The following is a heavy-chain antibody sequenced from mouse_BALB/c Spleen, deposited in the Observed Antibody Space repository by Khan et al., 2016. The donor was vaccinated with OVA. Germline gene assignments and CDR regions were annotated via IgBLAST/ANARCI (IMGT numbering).Heavy chain of an antibody. J-gene: IGHJ2*01. CDR1: GYTFTDYS. CDR3: AVRDYFDY. Sequence: QIQLVQSGPELMRPGVSVKISCKGSGYTFTDYSMHWVKQSHAKGLEWMGVISTDSVNTNYTQKFKGKATFTLEKSSSTAYMELARRTCEDSAIYYWAVRDYFDYWGQGTTLTVSS. V-gene: IGHV1S137*01. CDR2: ISTDSVNT.